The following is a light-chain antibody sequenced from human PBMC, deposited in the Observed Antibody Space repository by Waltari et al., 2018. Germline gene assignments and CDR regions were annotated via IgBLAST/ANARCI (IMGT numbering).Light chain of an antibody. CDR1: PSIRGL. V-gene: IGKV1-5*01. Sequence: DIQMTQSPSMLSASVGDRVTLTCRASPSIRGLLDWYQMKPGLGPKLLIYDASNLGDGIPSRFSGSGFGTNFTLTINSLQPDDFATYYCQEYNRFSTFGLGTKV. CDR3: QEYNRFST. J-gene: IGKJ1*01. CDR2: DAS.